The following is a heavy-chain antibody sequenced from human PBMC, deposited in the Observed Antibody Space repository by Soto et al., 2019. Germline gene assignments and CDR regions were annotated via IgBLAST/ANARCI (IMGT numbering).Heavy chain of an antibody. J-gene: IGHJ4*02. V-gene: IGHV3-21*01. Sequence: EVQLVESGGGLVKPGGSLRLSCAASGFTFSSYSMNWVRQAPGKGLEWVSSISSSSSYIYYADSVKGRFTISRDNAKNSLYLQMNSLRAEDTAVYDCARDRDGYNPSGYWGQGTLVTVSS. CDR1: GFTFSSYS. CDR2: ISSSSSYI. CDR3: ARDRDGYNPSGY. D-gene: IGHD5-12*01.